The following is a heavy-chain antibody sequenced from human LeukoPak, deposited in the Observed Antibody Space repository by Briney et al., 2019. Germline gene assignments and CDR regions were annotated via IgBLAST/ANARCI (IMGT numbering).Heavy chain of an antibody. Sequence: GGSLRLSCTASGFTSGDYAMSWVRQAPGKGLEWVGFIRSKAYGGTTEYAASVKGRFTISRDDSKSIAYLQMNSLRAEDTAVYYCAGVPNQYYYYYYYMDVWGKGTTVTVSS. CDR2: IRSKAYGGTT. CDR1: GFTSGDYA. J-gene: IGHJ6*03. D-gene: IGHD1-14*01. CDR3: AGVPNQYYYYYYYMDV. V-gene: IGHV3-49*04.